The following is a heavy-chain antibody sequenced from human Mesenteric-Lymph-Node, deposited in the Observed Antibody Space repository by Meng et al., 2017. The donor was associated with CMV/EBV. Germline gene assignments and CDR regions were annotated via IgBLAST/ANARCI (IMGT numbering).Heavy chain of an antibody. CDR2: MNPNSGNT. CDR3: ARGRYYQGILIGYYRFYFDY. J-gene: IGHJ4*02. Sequence: FNSYDINWVRQATGQGLEWMGWMNPNSGNTGYAQKFQGRVTMTRNTSISTAYMELSSLRSEDTAVYYCARGRYYQGILIGYYRFYFDYWGQGTLVTVSS. CDR1: FNSYD. V-gene: IGHV1-8*01. D-gene: IGHD3-9*01.